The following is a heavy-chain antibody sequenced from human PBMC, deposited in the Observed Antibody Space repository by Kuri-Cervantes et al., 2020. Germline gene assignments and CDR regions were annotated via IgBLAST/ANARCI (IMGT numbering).Heavy chain of an antibody. D-gene: IGHD3-16*01. CDR2: INPNSGGT. CDR3: ARDDYDYVWGSYHYGMDV. J-gene: IGHJ6*01. Sequence: ASVKVSCKASGYTFTSYYMHWVRQAPGQGLEWMGWINPNSGGTNYAQKFQGRVTMTRDTSISTAYMELSRLRSDDTAVYYCARDDYDYVWGSYHYGMDVWGQGNTV. V-gene: IGHV1-2*02. CDR1: GYTFTSYY.